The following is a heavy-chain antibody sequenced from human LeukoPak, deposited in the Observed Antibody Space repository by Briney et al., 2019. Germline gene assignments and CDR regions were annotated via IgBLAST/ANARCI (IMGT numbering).Heavy chain of an antibody. J-gene: IGHJ6*04. CDR1: GYSFTSYW. V-gene: IGHV5-51*01. Sequence: GESLKISCKGSGYSFTSYWIDWVRQMPGKGLEWMGIIYPGDSDTRYSPSFQGQVTISADKSISTAYLQWSSLKASDTAMYYCARNTRVRGVTHYYYGMDVWGKGTTVTVSS. CDR3: ARNTRVRGVTHYYYGMDV. CDR2: IYPGDSDT. D-gene: IGHD3-10*01.